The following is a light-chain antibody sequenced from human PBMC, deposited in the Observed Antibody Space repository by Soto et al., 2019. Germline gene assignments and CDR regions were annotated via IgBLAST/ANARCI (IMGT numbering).Light chain of an antibody. V-gene: IGLV1-44*01. J-gene: IGLJ2*01. Sequence: QSVLTQPPSASGTPGQRVTISCSGSTSNIGGNTVNWYQQLPGTAPKLLIYSSNQRPSGVPDRFSGSKSGTSASLDISRLQSEDEAAYYCAAWDESLNAVTFGGGTKVTVL. CDR3: AAWDESLNAVT. CDR2: SSN. CDR1: TSNIGGNT.